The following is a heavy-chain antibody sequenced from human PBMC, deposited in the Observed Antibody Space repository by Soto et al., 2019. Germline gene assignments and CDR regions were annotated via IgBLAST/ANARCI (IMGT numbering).Heavy chain of an antibody. CDR1: GDSVSSVGFH. CDR2: IYNGGST. Sequence: TLSLTYTVSGDSVSSVGFHWAWLRRPPGKGLEWIGYIYNGGSTYYRPSLESRMHMSLDATRNHYSLRLTSATAADTAVYFCARGRYCLTGRCFPNWFDSWGQGALVTVSS. V-gene: IGHV4-30-4*01. D-gene: IGHD7-27*01. J-gene: IGHJ5*01. CDR3: ARGRYCLTGRCFPNWFDS.